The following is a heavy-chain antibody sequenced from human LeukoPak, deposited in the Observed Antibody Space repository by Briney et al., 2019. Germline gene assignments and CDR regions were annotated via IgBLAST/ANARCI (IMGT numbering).Heavy chain of an antibody. CDR1: GLVFEDYA. CDR3: AQGSAYDILSGPFDY. J-gene: IGHJ4*02. CDR2: ISWDSGRL. V-gene: IGHV3-9*01. D-gene: IGHD3-9*01. Sequence: PGGSLRLSCAVSGLVFEDYAMEWVRQVPGKGLEWVSGISWDSGRLGYAESVKGRFTISRDNANKLLYLQMNSLRVEDTAFYYCAQGSAYDILSGPFDYWGQGILVTVSS.